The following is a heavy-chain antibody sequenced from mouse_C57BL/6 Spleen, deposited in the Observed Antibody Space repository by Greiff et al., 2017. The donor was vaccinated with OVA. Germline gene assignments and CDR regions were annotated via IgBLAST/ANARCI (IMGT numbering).Heavy chain of an antibody. CDR1: GFTFTSYA. CDR2: ISDGGSYT. V-gene: IGHV5-4*01. CDR3: AREGNYNFDY. D-gene: IGHD2-1*01. J-gene: IGHJ2*01. Sequence: EVQRVESGGGLVKPGGSLKLSCAASGFTFTSYAMPWVRQTPEKRLEWVATISDGGSYTYYPDNVKGRVTISRDNAKNNLYLQMRHLKAEDTAMYYCAREGNYNFDYWGQGTTVTVSS.